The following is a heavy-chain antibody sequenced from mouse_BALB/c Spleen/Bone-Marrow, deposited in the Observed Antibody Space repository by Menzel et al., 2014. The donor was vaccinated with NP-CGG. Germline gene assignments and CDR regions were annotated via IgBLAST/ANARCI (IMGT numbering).Heavy chain of an antibody. V-gene: IGHV1-12*01. J-gene: IGHJ2*01. Sequence: ESGAELVKPGASVKMSCKASGYTFTSYNMHWVKRIPGQGLEWIGAIYPGNGDTSYNQKFKGKATLTADKSSSTAYMQLSSLTSEDSAVYYCASPPDYWGQGTTLTVSS. CDR2: IYPGNGDT. CDR1: GYTFTSYN. CDR3: ASPPDY.